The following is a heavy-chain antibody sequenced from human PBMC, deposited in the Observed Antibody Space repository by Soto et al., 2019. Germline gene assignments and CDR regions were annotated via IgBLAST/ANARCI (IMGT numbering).Heavy chain of an antibody. V-gene: IGHV3-23*01. CDR1: GFTFSNYA. D-gene: IGHD5-18*01. J-gene: IGHJ4*02. Sequence: EVQLLESGGCLVQPGGSLRLSCAASGFTFSNYAMSWVRQAPGKGLEWVSSISTSGGSTYFADSGKGRFTISSDNSKNTLYLQMNSLRAEDTAVYYCASGSVAMAHWGQGTLVTVSS. CDR2: ISTSGGST. CDR3: ASGSVAMAH.